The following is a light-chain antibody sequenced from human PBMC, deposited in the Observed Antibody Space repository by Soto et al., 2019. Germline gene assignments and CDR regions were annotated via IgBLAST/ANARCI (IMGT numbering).Light chain of an antibody. V-gene: IGKV3-20*01. Sequence: EIVLTQAPGTRSLSPGERATLSCRASQSVSSNYLAWYQQKPGQAPRLLIYGASSRATGIPDRFSGSGSGTDFTLTISRLEPEDFAVYYCQQYGSSLRTFGQGTKVEIK. CDR1: QSVSSNY. CDR2: GAS. CDR3: QQYGSSLRT. J-gene: IGKJ1*01.